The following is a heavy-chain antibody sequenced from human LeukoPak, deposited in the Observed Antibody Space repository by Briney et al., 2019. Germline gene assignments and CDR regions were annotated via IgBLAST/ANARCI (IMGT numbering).Heavy chain of an antibody. J-gene: IGHJ4*02. D-gene: IGHD5-12*01. CDR1: KFTFSSYA. CDR2: ISGSGATT. CDR3: ARGSSGYGNY. V-gene: IGHV3-23*01. Sequence: PGGSLRLSCAASKFTFSSYAMSWVRQAPGRGLEWVSAISGSGATTYYADSVKGRFTISRDNSKNTLYLQMNSLRAEDTAVYYYARGSSGYGNYWGQGTLVTVSS.